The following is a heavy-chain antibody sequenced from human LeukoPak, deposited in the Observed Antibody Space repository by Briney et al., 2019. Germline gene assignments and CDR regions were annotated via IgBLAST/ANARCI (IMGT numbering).Heavy chain of an antibody. CDR1: GFTFSSYG. J-gene: IGHJ4*02. CDR2: IKSKSDGGTT. Sequence: GGSLRLSCGASGFTFSSYGMNWVRQAPGKGLEWVGRIKSKSDGGTTDYAAPVKGRFIISRDDSKNTLYLQMNSLKTEDTAVYFCATDGISEETATDYWGQGTLVTVSS. V-gene: IGHV3-15*01. D-gene: IGHD5-18*01. CDR3: ATDGISEETATDY.